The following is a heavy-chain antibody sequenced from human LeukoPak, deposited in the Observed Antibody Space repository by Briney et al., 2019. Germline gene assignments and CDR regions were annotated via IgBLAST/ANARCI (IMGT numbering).Heavy chain of an antibody. D-gene: IGHD7-27*01. CDR2: IYYSGST. CDR1: GGSISSGDYY. CDR3: ARDPLTGVSTRYFDL. J-gene: IGHJ2*01. Sequence: PSETLSLTCTVSGGSISSGDYYWSWIRQPPGKGLEWIGYIYYSGSTYYNPSLKSRVTISVDTSKSQFSLKLSSVTAAGTAVYYCARDPLTGVSTRYFDLWGRGTLVTVSS. V-gene: IGHV4-30-4*08.